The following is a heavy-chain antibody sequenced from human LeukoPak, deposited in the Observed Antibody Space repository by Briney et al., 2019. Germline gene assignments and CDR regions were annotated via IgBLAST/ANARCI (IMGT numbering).Heavy chain of an antibody. D-gene: IGHD1-26*01. V-gene: IGHV4-59*01. Sequence: SETLSLTCTVSGGSISSYYWSWIRQPPGKGLEWIGYIYYSGSTNYNPSLKSRVTISVDTSKNQFSLRLSSVTAADTAVYYCARAKWEPPFPISDDAFDIWGQGTMVTVSS. CDR1: GGSISSYY. CDR3: ARAKWEPPFPISDDAFDI. CDR2: IYYSGST. J-gene: IGHJ3*02.